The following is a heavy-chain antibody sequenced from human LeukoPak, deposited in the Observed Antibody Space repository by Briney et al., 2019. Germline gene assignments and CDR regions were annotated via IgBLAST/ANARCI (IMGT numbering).Heavy chain of an antibody. CDR3: ARGEWFGELSRYYYYYYMDV. Sequence: SVKVSCKASGYTFTSYAISWVRQAPGQGLEWMGGIIPIFGTANYAQKFQGRVTITADESTSTAYMELSSLRSEDTAVYYCARGEWFGELSRYYYYYYMDVWGKGTTVTISS. V-gene: IGHV1-69*13. D-gene: IGHD3-10*01. J-gene: IGHJ6*03. CDR1: GYTFTSYA. CDR2: IIPIFGTA.